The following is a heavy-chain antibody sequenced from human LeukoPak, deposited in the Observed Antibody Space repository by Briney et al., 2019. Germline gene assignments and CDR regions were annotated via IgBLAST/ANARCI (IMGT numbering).Heavy chain of an antibody. Sequence: SVKVSCKASGGTFSSYAISWVRQAPGQGLEWMGGIIPIFGTANYAQKFQGGVTITADESTSTAYMELSSLRSEDTAVYYCARDHLDYVWGSYRPGYFDYWGQGTLVTVSS. CDR2: IIPIFGTA. CDR3: ARDHLDYVWGSYRPGYFDY. J-gene: IGHJ4*02. V-gene: IGHV1-69*13. CDR1: GGTFSSYA. D-gene: IGHD3-16*02.